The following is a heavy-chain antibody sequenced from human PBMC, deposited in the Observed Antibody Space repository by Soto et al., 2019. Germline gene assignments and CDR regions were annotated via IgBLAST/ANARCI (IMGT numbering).Heavy chain of an antibody. CDR3: ARDLWSTVTTYGGFDP. CDR1: GDAFTSYG. Sequence: ASVKASSKASGDAFTSYGISWVRQSPGQGLEWMGWISAYNGNTNYAQKLQGRVTMTTDTSTSTAYMELRSLRSDDTAVYYCARDLWSTVTTYGGFDPWGQGTLVTVSS. J-gene: IGHJ5*02. D-gene: IGHD4-17*01. V-gene: IGHV1-18*01. CDR2: ISAYNGNT.